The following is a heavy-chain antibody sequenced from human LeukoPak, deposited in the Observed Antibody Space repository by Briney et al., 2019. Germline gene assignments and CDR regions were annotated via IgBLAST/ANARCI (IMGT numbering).Heavy chain of an antibody. J-gene: IGHJ4*02. Sequence: GGSLRLSCAASGFTVSSNYMSWVRQAPGKGLEWVSSINSSSSNIYYADSVKGRFTISRDNAKNSLYLQMNSLRVEDTAVYYCARCTTGRTFGSLREIKRSREIDYWGQGTLVTVSS. CDR1: GFTVSSNY. D-gene: IGHD1-1*01. CDR2: INSSSSNI. V-gene: IGHV3-21*01. CDR3: ARCTTGRTFGSLREIKRSREIDY.